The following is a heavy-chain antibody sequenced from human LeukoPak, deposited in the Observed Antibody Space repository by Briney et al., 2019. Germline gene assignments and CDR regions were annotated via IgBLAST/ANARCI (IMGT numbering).Heavy chain of an antibody. D-gene: IGHD3-10*01. CDR2: ISGDGGST. J-gene: IGHJ3*02. V-gene: IGHV3-43*02. CDR1: GFTFDDYA. Sequence: GGSLRLSCAASGFTFDDYAMHWVRQAPGKGLEWVSLISGDGGSTYYADSVKDRFTISRDNSKNSLYLQMNSLRTEDTALYYCAKDWELGGSGSYYNWGQGTMVTVSS. CDR3: AKDWELGGSGSYYN.